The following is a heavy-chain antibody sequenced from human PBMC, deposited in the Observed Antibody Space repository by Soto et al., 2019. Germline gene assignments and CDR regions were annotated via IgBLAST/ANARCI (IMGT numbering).Heavy chain of an antibody. Sequence: GGSLRLSCAASGFTFSSYGMHWVRQAPGKGLEWVAVIWYDGSNKYYADSVKGRFTISRDNSKNSLYLQMNSLRTEDTALYYCAKDGNSGSYYLFDYWGQGTLVTVSS. CDR2: IWYDGSNK. CDR3: AKDGNSGSYYLFDY. V-gene: IGHV3-33*03. J-gene: IGHJ4*02. D-gene: IGHD1-26*01. CDR1: GFTFSSYG.